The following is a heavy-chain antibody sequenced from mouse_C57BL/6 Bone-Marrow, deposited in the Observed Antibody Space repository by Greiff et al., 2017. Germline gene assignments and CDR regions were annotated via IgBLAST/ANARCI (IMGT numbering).Heavy chain of an antibody. J-gene: IGHJ2*01. D-gene: IGHD1-1*01. V-gene: IGHV1-64*01. CDR3: ARGHYYGSRPPDY. CDR1: GYTFTSYW. CDR2: IHPNSGST. Sequence: QVQLQQSGAELVKPGASVKLSCKASGYTFTSYWMHWVKQRPGQGLEWIGMIHPNSGSTNYNEKFQSKATLTVDKSSSTAYMQLSSLTSEDSAVYYCARGHYYGSRPPDYWGQGTTLTVSS.